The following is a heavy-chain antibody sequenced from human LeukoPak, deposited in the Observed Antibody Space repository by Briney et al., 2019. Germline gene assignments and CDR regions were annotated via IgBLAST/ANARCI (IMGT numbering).Heavy chain of an antibody. CDR3: ARERATLDYYYYMDV. Sequence: GGSLRLSCAASGFAFDDYGMSWVRQAPGKGLEWVSGINWNGGSTGYADSVKGRFTISRDNAKNSLYLQMNSLRAEDTALYYCARERATLDYYYYMDVWGKGTTVTVSS. CDR1: GFAFDDYG. V-gene: IGHV3-20*04. CDR2: INWNGGST. J-gene: IGHJ6*03. D-gene: IGHD5-12*01.